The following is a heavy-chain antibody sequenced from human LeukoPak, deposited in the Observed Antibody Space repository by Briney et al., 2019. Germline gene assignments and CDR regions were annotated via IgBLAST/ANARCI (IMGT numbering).Heavy chain of an antibody. Sequence: SETLSLTCTVSGGSISSYYWSWIRQPPGKGLEWIGYIYYSGSTNYNPSLKSRVTISVDTSKNQFSLKLSSVTAADTAVYYCARASSSGWYVDIFFHMDVWGKGTTVTISS. J-gene: IGHJ6*03. CDR2: IYYSGST. V-gene: IGHV4-59*01. CDR1: GGSISSYY. CDR3: ARASSSGWYVDIFFHMDV. D-gene: IGHD6-19*01.